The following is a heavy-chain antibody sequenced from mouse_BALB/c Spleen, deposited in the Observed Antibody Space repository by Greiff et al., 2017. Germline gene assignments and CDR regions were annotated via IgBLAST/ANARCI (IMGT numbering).Heavy chain of an antibody. CDR3: ARGGYGSSPYYFDY. Sequence: EVKLVESGGGLVKPGGSLKLSCAASGFAFSSYDMSWVRQTPEKRLEWVAYISSGGGSTYYPDTVKGRFTISRDNAKNILYLQMSSLRSEDTAMYYCARGGYGSSPYYFDYWGQGTTLTVSS. D-gene: IGHD1-1*01. CDR2: ISSGGGST. J-gene: IGHJ2*01. V-gene: IGHV5-12-1*01. CDR1: GFAFSSYD.